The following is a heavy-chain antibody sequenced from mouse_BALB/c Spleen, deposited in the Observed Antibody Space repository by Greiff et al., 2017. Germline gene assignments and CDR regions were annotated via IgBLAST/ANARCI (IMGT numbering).Heavy chain of an antibody. J-gene: IGHJ4*01. CDR2: IWAGGST. D-gene: IGHD2-4*01. V-gene: IGHV2-9*02. CDR3: ARVGTTMITTGYAMDY. CDR1: GFSLTSYG. Sequence: QVQLQQSGPGLVAPSQSLSIPCTVSGFSLTSYGVHWVRQPPGKGLEWLGVIWAGGSTNYNSALMSRLSISKDNSKSQVFLKMNSLQTDDTAMYYGARVGTTMITTGYAMDYWGQGTSVTVSS.